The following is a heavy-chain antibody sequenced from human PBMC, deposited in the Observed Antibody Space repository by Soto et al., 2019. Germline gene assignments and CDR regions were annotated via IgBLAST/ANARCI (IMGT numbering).Heavy chain of an antibody. CDR3: VRGNPLNDY. D-gene: IGHD1-1*01. J-gene: IGHJ4*02. CDR1: GFTFSTYW. V-gene: IGHV3-74*01. Sequence: GGSLRLSCAASGFTFSTYWMHWVRQLPGKGLMWVSRINTDGSIITYADSVQGRFTISRDNAKNTLYLQMNTLRTEDTAVYYCVRGNPLNDYWGQGTLVTVSS. CDR2: INTDGSII.